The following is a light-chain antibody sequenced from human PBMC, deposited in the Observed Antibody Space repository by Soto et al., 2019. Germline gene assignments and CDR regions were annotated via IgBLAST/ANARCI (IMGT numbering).Light chain of an antibody. J-gene: IGKJ1*01. CDR3: QQTYNTPRT. CDR1: QNISIY. V-gene: IGKV1-39*01. Sequence: DLQMTQSPSSLSASVGDRVTITCRASQNISIYLNWYHQKPGKAPNLLIYATSSLQSGVPSRFSGGGSGTDFTLTISSLQPEDFATYYCQQTYNTPRTFGQGTRVEIK. CDR2: ATS.